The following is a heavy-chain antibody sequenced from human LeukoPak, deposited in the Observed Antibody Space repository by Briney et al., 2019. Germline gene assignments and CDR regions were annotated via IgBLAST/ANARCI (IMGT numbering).Heavy chain of an antibody. CDR3: ARGEIAAAAYPCFDC. CDR1: GYTFTSYY. V-gene: IGHV1-46*01. J-gene: IGHJ4*02. CDR2: INPSGGST. Sequence: ASVKVSCKASGYTFTSYYMHWVRQAPGQGLEWMGIINPSGGSTTYAQNFQGRVTMTRDTSTNTVYMELSSLRSEDTAVYYCARGEIAAAAYPCFDCWGQGTLVTVSS. D-gene: IGHD6-13*01.